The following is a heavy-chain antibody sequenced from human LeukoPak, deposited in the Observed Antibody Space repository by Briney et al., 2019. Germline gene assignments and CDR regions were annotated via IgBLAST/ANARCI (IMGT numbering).Heavy chain of an antibody. CDR1: AITFSTYA. V-gene: IGHV3-23*01. Sequence: GGSLRLSCAASAITFSTYAMSWVRQAPGKGLECVSVISGGAGSTYYADSVKGRFTISRDNSKNTLYLQMNSLRAEDTAVYYCARDPGASSRPYNWFDPWGQGTLVTVSS. CDR3: ARDPGASSRPYNWFDP. D-gene: IGHD6-13*01. J-gene: IGHJ5*02. CDR2: ISGGAGST.